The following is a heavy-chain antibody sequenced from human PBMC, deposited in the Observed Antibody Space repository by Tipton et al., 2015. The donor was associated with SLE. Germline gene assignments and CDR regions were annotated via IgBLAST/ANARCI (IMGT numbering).Heavy chain of an antibody. CDR2: IYHSGST. CDR1: GYSISSGYY. CDR3: IASGYSYGGYFDY. J-gene: IGHJ4*02. D-gene: IGHD5-18*01. V-gene: IGHV4-38-2*01. Sequence: TLSLTCAVSGYSISSGYYWGWIRQPPGKGLEWIGSIYHSGSTYYNPSLKSRVAISVDTSKNQFSLKLSSVTAADTAVYYCIASGYSYGGYFDYWGQGTLVTVSS.